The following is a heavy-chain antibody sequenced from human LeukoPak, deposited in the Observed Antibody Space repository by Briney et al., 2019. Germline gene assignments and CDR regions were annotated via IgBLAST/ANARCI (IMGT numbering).Heavy chain of an antibody. CDR3: ARPTLGYYYYYMDV. V-gene: IGHV4-34*01. CDR2: INHSGST. J-gene: IGHJ6*03. Sequence: SETLSLTCAVYGGSFSGYYWSWIRQPLGKGLEWIGEINHSGSTNYNPSLKSRVTISVDTSKNQFSLKLSSVTAADTAVYYCARPTLGYYYYYMDVWGKGTTVTVSS. CDR1: GGSFSGYY.